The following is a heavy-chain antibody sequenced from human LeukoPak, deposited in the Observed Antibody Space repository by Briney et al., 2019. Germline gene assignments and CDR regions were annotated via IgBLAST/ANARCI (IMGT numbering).Heavy chain of an antibody. J-gene: IGHJ4*02. CDR1: GDSVSSNSAA. D-gene: IGHD2-21*02. Sequence: SQTLSLTCAISGDSVSSNSAAWNWIRQSPSRGLEWLGRTYYRSSWYNDYAVSVKSRITINPDTSKNQFSLQLNSVTPEDTAVYYCARASSGPYCGGDCYSFDYWGQGTLVTVSS. CDR3: ARASSGPYCGGDCYSFDY. CDR2: TYYRSSWYN. V-gene: IGHV6-1*01.